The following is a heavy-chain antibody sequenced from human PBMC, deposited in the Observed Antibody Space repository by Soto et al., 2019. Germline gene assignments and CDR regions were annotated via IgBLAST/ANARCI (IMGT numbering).Heavy chain of an antibody. Sequence: QMQLVQSGPEVKKPGTSVKVSCKASGFTFTSSAVQWVRQARGQRLEWIGWIVVGSGNTNYAQKFQERVTITRDMSTSTAYMELSSLRSEDTAVYYCAAAGIYSSTRLDVWGQGTTVTVSS. CDR2: IVVGSGNT. D-gene: IGHD6-13*01. J-gene: IGHJ6*02. V-gene: IGHV1-58*01. CDR3: AAAGIYSSTRLDV. CDR1: GFTFTSSA.